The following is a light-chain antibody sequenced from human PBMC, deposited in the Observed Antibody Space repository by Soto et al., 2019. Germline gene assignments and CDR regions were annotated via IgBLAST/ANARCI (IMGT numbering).Light chain of an antibody. V-gene: IGKV1-39*01. J-gene: IGKJ5*01. CDR1: QNIGRF. Sequence: DIRMTHSPSSLSASVGDRVTITCLASQNIGRFLNWHQQKPGKAPKLLTYSTSNLQSGVPSGFSGSGSGTNFSLTISNLQPEDFATYYCQQSFSVPPTFGQGTRLEIK. CDR3: QQSFSVPPT. CDR2: STS.